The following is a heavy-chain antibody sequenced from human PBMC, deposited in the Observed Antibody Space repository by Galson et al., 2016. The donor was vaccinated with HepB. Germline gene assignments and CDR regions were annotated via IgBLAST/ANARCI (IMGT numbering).Heavy chain of an antibody. V-gene: IGHV1-69*06. Sequence: APGQGLEWMGGIIPFLGTSNSAQRFQGRVTITADKSTSTAYMELSGLRSGDTAVYYCAKSAGHYGSGYYYAMDVWGQGTTVTVSS. J-gene: IGHJ6*02. CDR2: IIPFLGTS. D-gene: IGHD3-10*01. CDR3: AKSAGHYGSGYYYAMDV.